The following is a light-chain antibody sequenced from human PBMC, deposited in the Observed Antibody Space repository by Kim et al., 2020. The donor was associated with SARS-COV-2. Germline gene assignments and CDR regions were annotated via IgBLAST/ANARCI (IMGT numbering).Light chain of an antibody. V-gene: IGLV1-44*01. CDR2: TNN. J-gene: IGLJ1*01. Sequence: ELTQPPSSSGTPGQRVTISCSGSSSNIGSHTVNWYQQLPGTAPKLLIYTNNQRPSGVPDRFSGSKSGTSASLAISGLQSEDEADYYCAAWDDSLNGYVFGTGTKVTVL. CDR1: SSNIGSHT. CDR3: AAWDDSLNGYV.